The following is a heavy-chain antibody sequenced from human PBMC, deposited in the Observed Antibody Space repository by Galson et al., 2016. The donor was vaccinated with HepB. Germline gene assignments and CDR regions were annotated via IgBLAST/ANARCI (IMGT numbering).Heavy chain of an antibody. CDR3: VKDLLHSGSFTFDS. V-gene: IGHV3-23*01. CDR2: ISASSGTT. D-gene: IGHD1-26*01. CDR1: GFTFGSYS. Sequence: SLRLSCAASGFTFGSYSMSWVRQAPGKGLEWVSAISASSGTTNYADSVKGRFSTSRDNSKHTLYLEMSSLRAEDTALYYCVKDLLHSGSFTFDSWGQGTLVTVS. J-gene: IGHJ4*02.